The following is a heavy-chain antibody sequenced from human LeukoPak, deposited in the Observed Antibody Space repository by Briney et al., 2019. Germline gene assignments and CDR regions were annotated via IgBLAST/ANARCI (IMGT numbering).Heavy chain of an antibody. CDR1: GYTFTSYG. J-gene: IGHJ5*02. V-gene: IGHV1-18*01. D-gene: IGHD3-22*01. CDR2: ISPYNGNT. CDR3: ARELYYYDSSGYSNWFDP. Sequence: GASVKVSCRASGYTFTSYGISWVRQAPGQGLEWMGWISPYNGNTNYAQKLQGRVTMTTDTSTSTAYMELRSLRSDDTAVYYCARELYYYDSSGYSNWFDPWGQGTLVTVSS.